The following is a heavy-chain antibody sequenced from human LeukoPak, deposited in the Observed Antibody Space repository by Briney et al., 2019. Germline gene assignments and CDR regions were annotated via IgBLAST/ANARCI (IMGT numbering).Heavy chain of an antibody. J-gene: IGHJ6*03. V-gene: IGHV4-4*07. CDR3: ARVVKDTAMVYEYYYYYMDV. D-gene: IGHD5-18*01. CDR1: GGSISSYY. Sequence: SETLSLTCTVSGGSISSYYWSWIRQPAGKGLEWIGRIYTSGSTNYDPSLKSRVTISVDTSKNQFSLKLSSVTAADTAVYYCARVVKDTAMVYEYYYYYMDVWGKGTTVTISS. CDR2: IYTSGST.